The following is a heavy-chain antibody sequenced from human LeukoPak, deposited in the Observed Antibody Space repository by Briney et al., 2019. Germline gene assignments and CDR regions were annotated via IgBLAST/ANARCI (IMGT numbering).Heavy chain of an antibody. V-gene: IGHV3-7*01. D-gene: IGHD2-15*01. Sequence: PGGSLRLSCAASGFTFSNYWMSWVRQAPGKGLEWVANIKQDGSEKCYVDSVKGRFTVSRDNAKNSLYLQMNSLRAEDTAVYYCASDPCSGGSCYPLDYWGQGTLVTVSS. J-gene: IGHJ4*02. CDR1: GFTFSNYW. CDR2: IKQDGSEK. CDR3: ASDPCSGGSCYPLDY.